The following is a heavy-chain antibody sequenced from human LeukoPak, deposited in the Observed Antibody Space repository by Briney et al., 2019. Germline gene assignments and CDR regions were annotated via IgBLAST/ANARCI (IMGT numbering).Heavy chain of an antibody. CDR2: INPNSGGT. J-gene: IGHJ6*04. V-gene: IGHV1-2*02. CDR3: ASLGPAYCGGDCYLDV. CDR1: GYTFTGYY. Sequence: ASVKVSCKASGYTFTGYYMHWVRQAPGQGLEGMGWINPNSGGTNYAQKFQGRVTMTRDTSISTAYMELSRLRSDDTAVYYCASLGPAYCGGDCYLDVWGKGTTVTVSS. D-gene: IGHD2-21*02.